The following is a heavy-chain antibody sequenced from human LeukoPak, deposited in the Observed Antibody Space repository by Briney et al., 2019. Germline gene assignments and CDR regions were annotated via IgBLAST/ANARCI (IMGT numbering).Heavy chain of an antibody. V-gene: IGHV4-31*03. CDR1: GRSISSVGYY. J-gene: IGHJ4*02. CDR2: IYYSGST. D-gene: IGHD1-26*01. CDR3: ARNSGSYDY. Sequence: SETLSLTCTVSGRSISSVGYYWSWIRQHPGRGLEWIGYIYYSGSTYYNPSLKSRVTISVDTSKNQFSLKLSSVTAADTAVYYCARNSGSYDYWGQGTLVTVSS.